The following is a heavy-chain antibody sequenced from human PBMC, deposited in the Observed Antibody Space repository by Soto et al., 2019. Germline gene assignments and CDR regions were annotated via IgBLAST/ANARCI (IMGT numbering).Heavy chain of an antibody. D-gene: IGHD6-13*01. CDR1: GFTFSRYG. CDR3: ARSQYSSSWYPFDY. Sequence: GGSLRLSRAASGFTFSRYGLHWVRQAPGKGLEWVAVIYYDGSNKYYADSVKGRFTISRDNSKNTLYLQMNSLRAEDTAVFYCARSQYSSSWYPFDYWGQGTLVTVSS. J-gene: IGHJ4*02. V-gene: IGHV3-33*01. CDR2: IYYDGSNK.